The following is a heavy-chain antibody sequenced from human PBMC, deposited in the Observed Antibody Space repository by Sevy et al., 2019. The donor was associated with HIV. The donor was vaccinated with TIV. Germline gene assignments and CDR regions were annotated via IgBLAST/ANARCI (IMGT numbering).Heavy chain of an antibody. J-gene: IGHJ4*02. Sequence: SQTLSLTCAISGDTVSSDSAAWNWIRQSPASGLEWLGRTYYRSTWHKDYATSLNSRMAITPDTSKNQFSLQLNSVTPEDTAVYYCARDHNFVLDYWGQGIVVTVSS. D-gene: IGHD1-20*01. CDR3: ARDHNFVLDY. V-gene: IGHV6-1*01. CDR2: TYYRSTWHK. CDR1: GDTVSSDSAA.